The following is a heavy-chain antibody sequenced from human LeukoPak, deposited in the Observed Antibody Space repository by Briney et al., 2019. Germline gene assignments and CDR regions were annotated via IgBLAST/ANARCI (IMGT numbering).Heavy chain of an antibody. J-gene: IGHJ5*02. V-gene: IGHV4-39*07. CDR1: GGSISSSSYY. D-gene: IGHD3-10*01. CDR3: ARVRGSARFDP. CDR2: IYYSGST. Sequence: SETLSLTCTVSGGSISSSSYYWGWIRQPPGKGLEWNGSIYYSGSTYHNPSLKSRVTISVDTSKNQFSLKLSSVTAADTAVYYCARVRGSARFDPWGQGTLVTVSS.